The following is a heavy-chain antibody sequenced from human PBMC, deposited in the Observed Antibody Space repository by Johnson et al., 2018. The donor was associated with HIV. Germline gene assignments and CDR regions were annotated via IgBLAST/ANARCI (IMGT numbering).Heavy chain of an antibody. V-gene: IGHV3-20*04. Sequence: VQLVESGGGVVRPGGSLRLSCADSGFTFDDSVLRWVRQPPGHGLEWVSGLNWNGGCTGSADSVKGRFTISRDNSKNTVFLQMDSLRGEDTADYYCARDPGNGGRPFDAFDIWGQGTMVTVSS. CDR3: ARDPGNGGRPFDAFDI. CDR1: GFTFDDSV. J-gene: IGHJ3*02. D-gene: IGHD4-23*01. CDR2: LNWNGGCT.